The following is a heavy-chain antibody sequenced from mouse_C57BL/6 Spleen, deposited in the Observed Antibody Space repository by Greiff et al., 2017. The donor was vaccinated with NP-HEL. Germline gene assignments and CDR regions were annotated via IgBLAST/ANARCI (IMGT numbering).Heavy chain of an antibody. CDR1: GFTFSSYA. CDR2: ISDGGSYT. D-gene: IGHD1-1*02. V-gene: IGHV5-4*03. J-gene: IGHJ2*01. CDR3: ASNGLLWGFDY. Sequence: DVTLVESGGGLVKPGGSLKLSCAASGFTFSSYAMSWVRQTPEKRLEWVATISDGGSYTYYPDNVKGRFTISRDNAKNNLYLQMSHLKSEDTAMYYCASNGLLWGFDYWGQGTTLTVSS.